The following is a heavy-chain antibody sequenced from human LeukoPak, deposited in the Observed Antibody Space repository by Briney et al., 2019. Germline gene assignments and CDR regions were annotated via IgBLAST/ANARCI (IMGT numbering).Heavy chain of an antibody. D-gene: IGHD1-26*01. CDR3: ARHISSGGTYAHFDY. Sequence: SETLSLTCTVSGSMYNYYWSWIRQPPGEGLEWIGWIHYNGNTNYNPSLKSRVTMSLDTSENQVSLKLNSVTAADTAVYYCARHISSGGTYAHFDYWGQGTLVTASS. V-gene: IGHV4-59*08. CDR1: GSMYNYY. CDR2: IHYNGNT. J-gene: IGHJ4*02.